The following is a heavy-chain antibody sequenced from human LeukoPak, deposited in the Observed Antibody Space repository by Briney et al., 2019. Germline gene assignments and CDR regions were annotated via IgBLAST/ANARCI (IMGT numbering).Heavy chain of an antibody. CDR1: GYSISSGYF. V-gene: IGHV4-38-2*01. D-gene: IGHD2-2*01. CDR3: ARLPYCGSINCYSPYYFDY. Sequence: SETLSLTCAVSGYSISSGYFWGWIRQPPGKGLEWIGSIYYNGSTYYNPSLKSRVTISVDTSKNQFSLKLSSVTAADTAVYYCARLPYCGSINCYSPYYFDYWGQGTLVTVSS. J-gene: IGHJ4*02. CDR2: IYYNGST.